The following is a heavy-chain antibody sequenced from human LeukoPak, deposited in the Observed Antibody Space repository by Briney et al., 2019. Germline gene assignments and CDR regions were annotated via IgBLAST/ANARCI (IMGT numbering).Heavy chain of an antibody. J-gene: IGHJ4*02. Sequence: GGSLRLSCAASGFTFSSYAMSWVRQALGKGLEWVSSISGHSGSMSYTDSVKGRFTISRDSSKNTVYLQMNSLRVEDTAIYYCAKDRVVVPAAGDNFDYWGQGTLVTVSS. V-gene: IGHV3-23*01. CDR3: AKDRVVVPAAGDNFDY. CDR1: GFTFSSYA. D-gene: IGHD2-2*01. CDR2: ISGHSGSM.